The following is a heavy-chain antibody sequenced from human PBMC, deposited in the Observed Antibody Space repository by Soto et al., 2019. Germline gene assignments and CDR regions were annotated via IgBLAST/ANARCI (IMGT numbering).Heavy chain of an antibody. Sequence: ASVKVSCKASGYTFTGYYMHWVRQAPGQGLEWMGWINPNSGGTNYAQKFQGRVTMTRDTSISTAYMELGRLRSDDTAVYYCARVVTRDYGMDVWGQGTTVTVSS. CDR3: ARVVTRDYGMDV. CDR1: GYTFTGYY. J-gene: IGHJ6*02. V-gene: IGHV1-2*02. D-gene: IGHD4-4*01. CDR2: INPNSGGT.